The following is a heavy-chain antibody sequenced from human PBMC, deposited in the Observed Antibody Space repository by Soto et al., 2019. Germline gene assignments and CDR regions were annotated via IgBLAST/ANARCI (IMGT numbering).Heavy chain of an antibody. J-gene: IGHJ6*02. CDR1: GFIFSTYT. Sequence: EVQLVESGGGLVQPGESLRLSCAGSGFIFSTYTMNWVRQAPGKGLEWLAYITGPSTTISYRDGVKVRFTISRDNAKGSLFLQLDRLRDDVTAVYYCARSREPGVPYGLDVWGPGTKVTVSS. D-gene: IGHD1-26*01. V-gene: IGHV3-48*02. CDR2: ITGPSTTI. CDR3: ARSREPGVPYGLDV.